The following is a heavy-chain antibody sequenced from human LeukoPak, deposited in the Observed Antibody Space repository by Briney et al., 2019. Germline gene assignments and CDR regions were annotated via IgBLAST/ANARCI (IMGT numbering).Heavy chain of an antibody. D-gene: IGHD4-17*01. CDR3: ATEAAVTHWYFAL. Sequence: GGSLRLSCAASGFTFSSYAMNWVRQAPGRGLEWVSGISGSGGSTYYADSVKGRFTISRDNSKNTLYLQMNNLRAEDTAVYHCATEAAVTHWYFALWGRGTLVTVSS. J-gene: IGHJ2*01. CDR2: ISGSGGST. CDR1: GFTFSSYA. V-gene: IGHV3-23*01.